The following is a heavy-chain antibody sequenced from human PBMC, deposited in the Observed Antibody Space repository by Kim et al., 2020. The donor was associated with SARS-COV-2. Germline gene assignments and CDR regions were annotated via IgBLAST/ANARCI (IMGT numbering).Heavy chain of an antibody. V-gene: IGHV3-30*18. CDR2: ISYDGSNK. Sequence: GGSLRLSCAASGFTFSSYGMHWVRQAPGKGLEWVAVISYDGSNKYYADSVKGRFTISRDNSKNTLYLQMNSLRAEDTAVYYCAKDANDPAATWSWDYYGMDVWGQGTTVTVSS. J-gene: IGHJ6*02. CDR3: AKDANDPAATWSWDYYGMDV. D-gene: IGHD1-26*01. CDR1: GFTFSSYG.